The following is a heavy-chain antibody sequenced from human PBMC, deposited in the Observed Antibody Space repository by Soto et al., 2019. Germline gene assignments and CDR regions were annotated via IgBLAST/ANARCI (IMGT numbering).Heavy chain of an antibody. J-gene: IGHJ4*02. Sequence: SETLSLTCTVSGGSLNNNNYYWSWIRQPPGKGLEWIGHIYNIGSTYNNPSLESRVTISVDTSKNQFSLKLTSVTAADTAIYYFAISLSPEKFDSCGKRILGTVSS. V-gene: IGHV4-30-4*01. CDR3: AISLSPEKFDS. CDR1: GGSLNNNNYY. CDR2: IYNIGST.